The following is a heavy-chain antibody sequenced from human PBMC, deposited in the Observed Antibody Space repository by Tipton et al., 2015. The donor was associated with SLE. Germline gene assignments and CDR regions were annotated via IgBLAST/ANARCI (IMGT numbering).Heavy chain of an antibody. CDR3: ARGAKERITLVRVRPYYFDY. CDR1: GGSISSYY. V-gene: IGHV4-59*12. Sequence: TLSLTCTISGGSISSYYWTWIRQSPGKGLEWIGYVYVSGSTNYNPSPKSRVTISVDTSKNQLSLKLTSVTAADTAVYYCARGAKERITLVRVRPYYFDYWGQGSLVTVSS. D-gene: IGHD3-10*01. CDR2: VYVSGST. J-gene: IGHJ4*03.